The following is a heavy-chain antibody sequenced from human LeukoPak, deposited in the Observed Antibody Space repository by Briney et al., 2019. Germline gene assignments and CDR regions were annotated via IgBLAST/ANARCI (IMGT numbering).Heavy chain of an antibody. CDR1: GGSISTSGYF. CDR2: IDYSGST. D-gene: IGHD5-18*01. V-gene: IGHV4-39*07. Sequence: PSETLFLTCAVSGGSISTSGYFWGSIRQPPEKGLEWIGSIDYSGSTYYNPSLKSRVAILIDTSKNQFSLKLTSVTAADTAIYYCARVYTALLAWGYWGQGTLVTVSS. CDR3: ARVYTALLAWGY. J-gene: IGHJ4*02.